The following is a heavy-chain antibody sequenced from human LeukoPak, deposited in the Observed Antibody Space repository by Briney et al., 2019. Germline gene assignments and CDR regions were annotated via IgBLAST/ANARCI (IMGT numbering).Heavy chain of an antibody. CDR1: GGTFSSYA. V-gene: IGHV1-69*04. Sequence: SVKVSCKASGGTFSSYAISWVRQAPGQGLEWMGRIIPILGIAYYAQKFQGRVTITADKSTSTAYMELSSLRAEDTAVYYCAKDRSDYSNYALGVLDYWGQGTLVTVFS. CDR2: IIPILGIA. J-gene: IGHJ4*02. CDR3: AKDRSDYSNYALGVLDY. D-gene: IGHD4-11*01.